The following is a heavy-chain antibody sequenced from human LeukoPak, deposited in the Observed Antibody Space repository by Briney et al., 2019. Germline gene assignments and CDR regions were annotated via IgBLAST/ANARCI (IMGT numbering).Heavy chain of an antibody. CDR3: ARLRTSHDAFDI. CDR2: IYYSGGT. V-gene: IGHV4-39*01. J-gene: IGHJ3*02. D-gene: IGHD1-7*01. CDR1: GCSFSSSSYY. Sequence: SETLSLTCTVSGCSFSSSSYYWVRIRQPPGERLEWIGSIYYSGGTYYNPSLKSRVTISVDTSKNQFSPKLSSVTAANTAEYYCARLRTSHDAFDIWGQGTMVTVSS.